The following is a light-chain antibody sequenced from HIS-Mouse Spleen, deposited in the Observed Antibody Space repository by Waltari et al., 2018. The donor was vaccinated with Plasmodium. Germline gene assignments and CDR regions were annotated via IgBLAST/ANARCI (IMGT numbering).Light chain of an antibody. CDR3: QQRSNWPPLT. CDR1: QSVSSY. Sequence: EIVLTQSPATLSLSPGERATLACRASQSVSSYLAWYQQKPGQAPRLLTYDASNRATGIPARFSGSGSGTDFTLTISSLEPEDFAVYYCQQRSNWPPLTFGGGTKVEIK. V-gene: IGKV3-11*01. CDR2: DAS. J-gene: IGKJ4*01.